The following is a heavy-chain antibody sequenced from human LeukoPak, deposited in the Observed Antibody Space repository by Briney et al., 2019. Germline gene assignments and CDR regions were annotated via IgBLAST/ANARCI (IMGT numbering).Heavy chain of an antibody. Sequence: ASVKVSCKASGGTFSSYAISRVRQAPGQGLEWMGGIIPIFGTANYAQKFQGRVTITADESTSTAYMELSSLRSEDTAVYYCARPSITMVRLYGMDVWGQGTTVTVSS. J-gene: IGHJ6*02. CDR2: IIPIFGTA. V-gene: IGHV1-69*13. D-gene: IGHD3-10*01. CDR3: ARPSITMVRLYGMDV. CDR1: GGTFSSYA.